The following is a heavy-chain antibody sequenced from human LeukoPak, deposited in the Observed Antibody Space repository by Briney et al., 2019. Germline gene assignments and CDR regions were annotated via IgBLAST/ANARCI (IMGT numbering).Heavy chain of an antibody. V-gene: IGHV4-59*01. D-gene: IGHD1-14*01. J-gene: IGHJ4*02. Sequence: PSETLSLTCTVSGGSITSYYWSWIRQPPGKGLEYIGNIYYSGSTNYNPSLKSRVTISVDTSKNQFSLKLSSVTAADTAAYYCARWDDNRPLWGQGTLVTVSS. CDR1: GGSITSYY. CDR3: ARWDDNRPL. CDR2: IYYSGST.